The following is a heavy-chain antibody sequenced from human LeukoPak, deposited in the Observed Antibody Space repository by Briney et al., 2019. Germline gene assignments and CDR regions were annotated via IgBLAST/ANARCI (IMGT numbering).Heavy chain of an antibody. Sequence: GGSLRLSCAASGFIFSSYAMSWVRQAPGKGLEWVAVISYDGSNKYYADSVKGRFTISRDNSKNTLYLQMNSLRAEDTAVYYCARDQARCSSTSCFNYYYYYYMDVWGKGTTVTVSS. V-gene: IGHV3-30-3*01. CDR3: ARDQARCSSTSCFNYYYYYYMDV. CDR1: GFIFSSYA. CDR2: ISYDGSNK. D-gene: IGHD2-2*01. J-gene: IGHJ6*03.